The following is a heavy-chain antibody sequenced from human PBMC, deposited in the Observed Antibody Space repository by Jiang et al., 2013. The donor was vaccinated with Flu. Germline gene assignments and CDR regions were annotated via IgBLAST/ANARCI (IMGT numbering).Heavy chain of an antibody. D-gene: IGHD6-6*01. Sequence: TLSLTCTVSGWRPSVVTTGAGSGSPTGRDWSGLGISITVGGTNYNPSLKSRVTISVDTSKNQFSLKLSSVTAADTAVYYCARVWQLVRSSYYYYMDVWGKGTTVTVSS. V-gene: IGHV4-59*11. CDR3: ARVWQLVRSSYYYYMDV. CDR2: SITVGGT. J-gene: IGHJ6*03. CDR1: GWRPSVVTT.